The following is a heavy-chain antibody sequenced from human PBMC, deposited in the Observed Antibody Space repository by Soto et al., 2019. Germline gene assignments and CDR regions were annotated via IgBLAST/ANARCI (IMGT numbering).Heavy chain of an antibody. V-gene: IGHV4-34*01. Sequence: NPSETLSLTCAVYGGSFSGYYWSWIRQPPGKGLEWIGEINHSGSTNYNPSLKSRVTISVDTSKNQFSLRLSSVTAADTAVYYCASGFGRLQGYYYFYYGMDVWGQGTTVTVAS. CDR2: INHSGST. CDR1: GGSFSGYY. J-gene: IGHJ6*02. D-gene: IGHD4-4*01. CDR3: ASGFGRLQGYYYFYYGMDV.